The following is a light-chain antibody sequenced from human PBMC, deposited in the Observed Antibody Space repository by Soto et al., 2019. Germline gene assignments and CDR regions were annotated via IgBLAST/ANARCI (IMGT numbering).Light chain of an antibody. V-gene: IGKV1-39*01. CDR2: VAS. CDR3: QQSFTTPRT. J-gene: IGKJ2*01. Sequence: DIQMTKSPSSLSASVGDRVTITCRASQSISISLNWYQQKPGEAPQFLIFVASSLHSGVPSRFSGSEFGTDFTPTISSLQPEDFATYYRQQSFTTPRTFGQGTKLDVK. CDR1: QSISIS.